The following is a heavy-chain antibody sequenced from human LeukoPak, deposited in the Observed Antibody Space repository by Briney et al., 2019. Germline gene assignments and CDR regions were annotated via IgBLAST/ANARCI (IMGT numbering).Heavy chain of an antibody. CDR3: ARDSLYSSSWYFDY. D-gene: IGHD6-13*01. CDR2: IKQDGSEK. J-gene: IGHJ4*02. V-gene: IGHV3-7*01. Sequence: GGSLRLSCAASGFTFSSYWMSWVRQAPGKGLEWVANIKQDGSEKYYVDSVKGRFTISRDNAKNSLYLQMNSLRAEDTAVYYCARDSLYSSSWYFDYWGQGTLVTVSS. CDR1: GFTFSSYW.